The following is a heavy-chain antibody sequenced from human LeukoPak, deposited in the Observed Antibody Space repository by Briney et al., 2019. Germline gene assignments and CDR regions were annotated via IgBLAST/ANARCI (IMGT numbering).Heavy chain of an antibody. D-gene: IGHD3-10*01. V-gene: IGHV3-49*04. CDR1: GFTFSSYW. Sequence: GGSLRLSCGASGFTFSSYWMHWVRQAPGKGLEWVGFIRSKAYGGTTEYAASVKGRFTISRDDSKSIAYLQMNSLKTEDTAVYYCTTRGEWSPHDAWGQGTLVTVSS. CDR2: IRSKAYGGTT. CDR3: TTRGEWSPHDA. J-gene: IGHJ5*02.